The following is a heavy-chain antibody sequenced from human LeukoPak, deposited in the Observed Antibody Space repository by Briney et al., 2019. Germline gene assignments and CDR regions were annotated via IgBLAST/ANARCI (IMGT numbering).Heavy chain of an antibody. V-gene: IGHV3-23*01. CDR2: ISGSGSRT. J-gene: IGHJ4*02. D-gene: IGHD3-10*01. CDR1: GFTFSTYA. CDR3: AKVPIITMVRGVIRDY. Sequence: GGSLRLSCAASGFTFSTYAMSWVRQAPGKGLEWVSAISGSGSRTYYADSVKGRFTISRDNSKNTLYLQMNSLRAEDTAVYYCAKVPIITMVRGVIRDYWGQGTLVTVSS.